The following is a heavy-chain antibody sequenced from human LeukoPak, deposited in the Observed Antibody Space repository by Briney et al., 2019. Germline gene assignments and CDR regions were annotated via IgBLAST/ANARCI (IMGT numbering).Heavy chain of an antibody. V-gene: IGHV3-21*04. CDR3: AKVDGYNSGWYDS. Sequence: GGSLRLSCVAYGFNFRDYSMNWVRQAPGKGLDWVSGISGTSSYMYHGDSVKGRFTVSRDNAKNSLYLQMDILKPEDTAFYYCAKVDGYNSGWYDSWGQGTLVTVSS. CDR2: ISGTSSYM. CDR1: GFNFRDYS. J-gene: IGHJ5*01. D-gene: IGHD6-19*01.